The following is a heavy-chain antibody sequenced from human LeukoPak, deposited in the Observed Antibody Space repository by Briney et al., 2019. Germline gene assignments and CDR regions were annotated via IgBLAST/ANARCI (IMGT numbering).Heavy chain of an antibody. CDR1: GFIFSNYW. CDR3: AKYNSGAFDI. Sequence: GGSLRLSCAASGFIFSNYWMSWVRQAPGKGLEWVANIKEDGSEKYYVDSVKGRFTISRDNVKNSLYLQMNSLRAEDTAVYYCAKYNSGAFDIWGQGTMVTVSS. D-gene: IGHD1-20*01. V-gene: IGHV3-7*01. J-gene: IGHJ3*02. CDR2: IKEDGSEK.